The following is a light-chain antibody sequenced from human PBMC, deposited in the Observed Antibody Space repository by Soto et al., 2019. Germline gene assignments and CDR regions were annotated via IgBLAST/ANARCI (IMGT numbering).Light chain of an antibody. CDR2: GAS. CDR3: QQYGSSPLIT. J-gene: IGKJ2*01. Sequence: EIVLTQSPATLSLSPGERATLSCRASQSVGSYLAWYQQKPGQAPRLLIYGASNRAPGIPARFSGSGSGTDFTLTISSLEPEDFAVYYCQQYGSSPLITFGQGTKLEIK. CDR1: QSVGSY. V-gene: IGKV3-11*01.